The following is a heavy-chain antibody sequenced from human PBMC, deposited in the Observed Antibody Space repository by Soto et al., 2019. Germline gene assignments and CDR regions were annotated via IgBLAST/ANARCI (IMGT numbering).Heavy chain of an antibody. Sequence: SETLSLTCTVSGGSISSYYWSCIRQPPGKGLEWIGYIYYSGSTNYNPSLKSRVTISVDTSKNQFSLKLSSVTAADTAVYYCARALGLGYCSSTSCYFGGWSDTWGQGTLVTVYS. CDR2: IYYSGST. V-gene: IGHV4-59*01. CDR1: GGSISSYY. J-gene: IGHJ5*02. CDR3: ARALGLGYCSSTSCYFGGWSDT. D-gene: IGHD2-2*01.